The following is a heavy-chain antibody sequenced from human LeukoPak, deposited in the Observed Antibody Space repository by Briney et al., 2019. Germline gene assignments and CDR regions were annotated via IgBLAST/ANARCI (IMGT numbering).Heavy chain of an antibody. Sequence: RASVKGSCEASGYTFTSYYVHWVRQAPGQGLEWMGIINPSGGSTSYAQKFQGRVTMTRDTSTSTVYMELSSLRSEDTAVYYCARGDYSNYHYLGYWGQGTLVTVSS. D-gene: IGHD4-11*01. J-gene: IGHJ4*02. CDR1: GYTFTSYY. CDR3: ARGDYSNYHYLGY. V-gene: IGHV1-46*01. CDR2: INPSGGST.